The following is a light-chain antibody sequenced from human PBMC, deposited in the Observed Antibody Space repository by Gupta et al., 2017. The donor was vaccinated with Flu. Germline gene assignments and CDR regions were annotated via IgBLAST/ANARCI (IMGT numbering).Light chain of an antibody. Sequence: GAIASNFVQWPLQRPGRPPSVVIYENDQRFSGVPYGFSGSVDRSSNSASLTISGLGAEDEADCYYHTFDGSNEGLVFGGGTKLTVL. CDR2: END. CDR3: HTFDGSNEGLV. CDR1: GAIASNF. V-gene: IGLV6-57*01. J-gene: IGLJ2*01.